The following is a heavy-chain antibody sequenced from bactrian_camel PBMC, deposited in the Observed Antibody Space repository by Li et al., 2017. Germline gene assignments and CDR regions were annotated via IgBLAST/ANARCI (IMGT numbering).Heavy chain of an antibody. J-gene: IGHJ4*01. CDR2: IRRDGGET. D-gene: IGHD5*01. Sequence: DVQLVESGGGLVQPGGSLRLSCAASGYTGPNNCVGWYRLPPGRAPAEREGIAAIRRDGGETWYADSVKGRFTISRDNGKKTLSLQMNSLRPEDTAMYYCAADRAPCLAALGNITGYSIWGQGTQVTVS. CDR3: AADRAPCLAALGNITGYSI. CDR1: GYTGPNNC. V-gene: IGHV3S31*01.